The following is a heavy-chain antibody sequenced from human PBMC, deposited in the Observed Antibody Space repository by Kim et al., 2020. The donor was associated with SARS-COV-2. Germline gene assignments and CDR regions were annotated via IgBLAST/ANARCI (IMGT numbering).Heavy chain of an antibody. CDR2: T. J-gene: IGHJ4*02. Sequence: TNNADPGKGRFSISRDNAKNTLYLQMTSLRAEDTAIYYCARPLYDYVWGTYWGQGTLVTVSS. D-gene: IGHD3-16*01. V-gene: IGHV3-74*01. CDR3: ARPLYDYVWGTY.